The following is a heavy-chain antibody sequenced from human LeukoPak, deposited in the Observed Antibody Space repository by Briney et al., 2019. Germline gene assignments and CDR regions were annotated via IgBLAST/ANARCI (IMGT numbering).Heavy chain of an antibody. D-gene: IGHD1-26*01. CDR1: GDSIRSYY. CDR3: ARHKNGGSFPLDS. CDR2: IYSSGST. V-gene: IGHV4-59*08. Sequence: ETLSLTCTVSGDSIRSYYWGWIRQPPGRGLEYIGYIYSSGSTSYNPSLKSRVTISVDTSKNQFSLKLSSVTAADTAVYYCARHKNGGSFPLDSWGQGTLVTVSS. J-gene: IGHJ4*02.